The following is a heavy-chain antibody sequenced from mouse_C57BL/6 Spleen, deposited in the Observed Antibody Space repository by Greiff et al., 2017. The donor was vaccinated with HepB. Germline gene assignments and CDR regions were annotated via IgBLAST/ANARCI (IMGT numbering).Heavy chain of an antibody. CDR2: IYPGDGDT. D-gene: IGHD2-14*01. V-gene: IGHV1-80*01. CDR1: GYAFSSYW. J-gene: IGHJ2*01. Sequence: VKLVESGAELVKPGASVKISCKASGYAFSSYWMNWVKQRPGKGLEWIGQIYPGDGDTNYNGKFKGKATLTADKSSSTAYMQLSSLTSEDSAVYFCAREGVPEDYFDYWGQGTTLTVSS. CDR3: AREGVPEDYFDY.